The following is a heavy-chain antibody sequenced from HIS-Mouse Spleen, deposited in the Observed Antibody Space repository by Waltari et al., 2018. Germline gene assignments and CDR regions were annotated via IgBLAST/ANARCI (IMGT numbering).Heavy chain of an antibody. D-gene: IGHD6-13*01. CDR2: IYYSGGS. J-gene: IGHJ2*01. Sequence: QLQLQESGPGLVKPSETLSLTCTVSGGSISSSSYYCGWIRQPPGKGLQWLGSIYYSGGSYNNPALKSRVTISVDTSKSQFSRKLSSGTAADTAGYYCAREIPYSSSWYDWYFDLWGRGTLVTVSS. CDR3: AREIPYSSSWYDWYFDL. V-gene: IGHV4-39*07. CDR1: GGSISSSSYY.